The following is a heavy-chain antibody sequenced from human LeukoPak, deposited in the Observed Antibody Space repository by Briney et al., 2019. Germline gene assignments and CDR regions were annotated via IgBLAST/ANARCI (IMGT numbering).Heavy chain of an antibody. CDR3: ARGQRVGYCSSTSCPRGGYYYYYGMDV. V-gene: IGHV4-34*01. Sequence: SETLSLTCAVYGGSFSGYYWSWIRQPPGKGLEWIGEINHSGSTNYNPSLKSRATISVDTSKNQFSLKLSSVTAADTAVYYCARGQRVGYCSSTSCPRGGYYYYYGMDVWGKGTTVTVSS. J-gene: IGHJ6*04. CDR2: INHSGST. D-gene: IGHD2-2*03. CDR1: GGSFSGYY.